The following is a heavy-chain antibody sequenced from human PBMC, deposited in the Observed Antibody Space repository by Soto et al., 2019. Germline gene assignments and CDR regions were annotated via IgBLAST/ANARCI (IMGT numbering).Heavy chain of an antibody. CDR1: GFTFSSYA. D-gene: IGHD3-22*01. CDR3: ARDQLYYNDISGRPLNAFDV. Sequence: HPGGSLRLSCAASGFTFSSYAMSWIRQAPGKGLEWVSTISTSGGSTYYADSVKGRFTISRDNAKNSLYLQMNSLRAEDTAVYYCARDQLYYNDISGRPLNAFDVWGQGTMVTVS. J-gene: IGHJ3*01. V-gene: IGHV3-23*01. CDR2: ISTSGGST.